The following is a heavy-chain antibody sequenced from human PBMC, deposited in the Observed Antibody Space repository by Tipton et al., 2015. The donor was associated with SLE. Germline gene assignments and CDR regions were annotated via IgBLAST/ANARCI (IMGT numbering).Heavy chain of an antibody. CDR2: VRSNLYGGTT. CDR3: VRGGRVLTD. V-gene: IGHV3-49*04. CDR1: GFNFSENA. D-gene: IGHD4/OR15-4a*01. J-gene: IGHJ4*02. Sequence: VQLVQSGGGLVQPGRPLRLSCTTSGFNFSENAMVWVRQAPGRGLEWVGLVRSNLYGGTTEYAASVRGRFTISRDDSRSIAYLQMISLKLEEAAVYYCVRGGRVLTDWGQGTLVTVSS.